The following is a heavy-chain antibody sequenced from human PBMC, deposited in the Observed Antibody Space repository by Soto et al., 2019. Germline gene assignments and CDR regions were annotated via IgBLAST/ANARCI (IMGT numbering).Heavy chain of an antibody. CDR2: ISYDGSNK. J-gene: IGHJ6*02. D-gene: IGHD2-2*01. CDR3: ARGPRICGVVPAAICPPHMVLYYYYGMDV. Sequence: QPGGSLRLSCAASGFTFSSYAMHWVRQAPGKGLEWVAVISYDGSNKYYADSVKGRFTISRDNSKNTLYLQMNSLRAEDTAVYYCARGPRICGVVPAAICPPHMVLYYYYGMDVWGQGTTVTVSS. V-gene: IGHV3-30-3*01. CDR1: GFTFSSYA.